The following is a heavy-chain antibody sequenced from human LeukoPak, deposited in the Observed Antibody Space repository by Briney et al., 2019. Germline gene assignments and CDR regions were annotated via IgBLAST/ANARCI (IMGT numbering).Heavy chain of an antibody. CDR2: ISGSGGST. J-gene: IGHJ3*02. CDR1: GFTFSSYE. CDR3: AREGSGLVIHAFDI. V-gene: IGHV3-23*01. Sequence: GGSLRLSCAASGFTFSSYEMNWVRQAPGKGLEWVSAISGSGGSTYYADSVKGRFTISRDNLKNTVSLQMNSLRTEDTALYFCAREGSGLVIHAFDIWGQGTMVTVSS. D-gene: IGHD3/OR15-3a*01.